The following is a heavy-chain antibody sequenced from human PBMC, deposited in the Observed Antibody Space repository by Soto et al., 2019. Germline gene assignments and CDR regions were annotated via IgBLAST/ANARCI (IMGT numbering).Heavy chain of an antibody. J-gene: IGHJ4*02. D-gene: IGHD3-3*01. CDR3: ARNSIFGVVSQGRYFDY. Sequence: QVQLVESGGGLVKPGGSLRLSCAASGFTFSDYYMSWSRQAPGKGLEWVSYITSSSSYTNYADSVKGRFTISRDNAKNSLYLQMNRLRAEDTAVYYCARNSIFGVVSQGRYFDYWGQGTLVTVSS. V-gene: IGHV3-11*06. CDR2: ITSSSSYT. CDR1: GFTFSDYY.